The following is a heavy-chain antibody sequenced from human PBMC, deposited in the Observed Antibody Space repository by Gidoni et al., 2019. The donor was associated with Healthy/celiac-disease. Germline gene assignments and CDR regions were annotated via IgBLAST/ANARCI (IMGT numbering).Heavy chain of an antibody. CDR2: IIPILGIA. D-gene: IGHD4-17*01. V-gene: IGHV1-69*02. CDR1: GCTFRSYT. J-gene: IGHJ4*02. Sequence: QVQLVQSGAEVNQPASSVNVSCQDSGCTFRSYTICWVRQAPGQGLEWMGRIIPILGIANYAQKFQGRVTITADKSTSTAYMELSSLRSEDTAVYYCASHDYGDLGRWGQGTLVTVSS. CDR3: ASHDYGDLGR.